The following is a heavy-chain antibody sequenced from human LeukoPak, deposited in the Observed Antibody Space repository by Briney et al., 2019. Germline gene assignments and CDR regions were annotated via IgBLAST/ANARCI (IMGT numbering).Heavy chain of an antibody. V-gene: IGHV4-34*01. CDR3: ARSLPGSPGYSSSYIDY. CDR1: GGSFSGYY. CDR2: INHSGST. D-gene: IGHD6-13*01. J-gene: IGHJ4*02. Sequence: SETLSLTCAAYGGSFSGYYWSWIRQPPGKGLEWIGEINHSGSTNYNPSLKSRVTISVDTPKNQFSLKLSSVTAADTAVYYCARSLPGSPGYSSSYIDYWGQGTLVTVSS.